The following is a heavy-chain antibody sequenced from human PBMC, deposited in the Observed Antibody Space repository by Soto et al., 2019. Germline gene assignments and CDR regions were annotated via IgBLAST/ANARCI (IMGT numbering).Heavy chain of an antibody. CDR3: AKKVNSGPGSQYFDY. CDR2: FRTGGDDGTT. D-gene: IGHD3-10*01. J-gene: IGHJ4*02. CDR1: GFTFSSYS. V-gene: IGHV3-23*01. Sequence: GGSLRLSCAASGFTFSSYSMSWVRQAPGKGLEWVSGFRTGGDDGTTYYADSVKGRFTISRDNSKNTLFLQMDSLRAEDTAIYYCAKKVNSGPGSQYFDYWGQGTLVTVSS.